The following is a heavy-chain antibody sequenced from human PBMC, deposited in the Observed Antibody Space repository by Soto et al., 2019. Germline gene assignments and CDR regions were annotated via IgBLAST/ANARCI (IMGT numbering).Heavy chain of an antibody. CDR1: GFTFSDYH. Sequence: PGGSLRLSCAASGFTFSDYHMSWSRQAPGKGLEWVSYISSSSSYTNYADSVKGRFTIYRDNAKNSLYLQMNSLRAEDTAVYYCARSPQGTPWPYYFDYWGQGTLVTVSS. CDR3: ARSPQGTPWPYYFDY. CDR2: ISSSSSYT. J-gene: IGHJ4*02. V-gene: IGHV3-11*06.